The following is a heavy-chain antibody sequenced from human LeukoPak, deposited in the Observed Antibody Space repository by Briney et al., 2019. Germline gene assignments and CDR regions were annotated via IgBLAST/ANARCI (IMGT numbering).Heavy chain of an antibody. CDR2: ISGSGGST. Sequence: GGSLRLSCAASGFTFSIYAMSWVRQAPGKGLEWVSAISGSGGSTYYADSVKGRFTISRDNSKNTLYLQMNSLRAEDTAVYYCAKIYRRGWYGDYWGQGTLVTVSS. D-gene: IGHD6-19*01. CDR3: AKIYRRGWYGDY. J-gene: IGHJ4*02. CDR1: GFTFSIYA. V-gene: IGHV3-23*01.